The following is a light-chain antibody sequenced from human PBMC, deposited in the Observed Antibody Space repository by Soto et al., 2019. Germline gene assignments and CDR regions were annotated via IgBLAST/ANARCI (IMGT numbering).Light chain of an antibody. CDR3: QNYNSAPFT. V-gene: IGKV1-27*01. CDR2: AAS. Sequence: DIEMTQSPSSLSASVVDRVTITCRASQGISNYLAWYQQKPGKVPKLLIYAASTLHSGVPSRFSGSGSGTDFTLTISSLQPEDVASYYCQNYNSAPFTFGPGTKVDIQ. CDR1: QGISNY. J-gene: IGKJ3*01.